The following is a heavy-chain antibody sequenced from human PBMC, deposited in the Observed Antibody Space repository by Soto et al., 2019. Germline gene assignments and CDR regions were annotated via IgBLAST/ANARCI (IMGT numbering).Heavy chain of an antibody. V-gene: IGHV1-8*01. CDR3: ARWERDCSGGSCYKWFAP. Sequence: ASVKVSCKASGYTFTSYDINWVLQATGQGLEWMGWMNPNSGNTGYAQKFQGRVTMTRNTSISTAYMELSSLRSEDTAVYYCARWERDCSGGSCYKWFAPWGKGTLATVSS. D-gene: IGHD2-15*01. CDR1: GYTFTSYD. CDR2: MNPNSGNT. J-gene: IGHJ5*02.